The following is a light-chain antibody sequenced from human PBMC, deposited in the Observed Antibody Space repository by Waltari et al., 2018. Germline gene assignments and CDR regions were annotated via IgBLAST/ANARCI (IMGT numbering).Light chain of an antibody. J-gene: IGLJ1*01. CDR2: EVS. CDR1: SSDVGGFDY. V-gene: IGLV2-14*01. CDR3: SSYTTSSTLV. Sequence: QSALTQPASVSGSPGQSITISCTGTSSDVGGFDYVSWFQQHPGKAPKLMIYEVSNRPPGVSSRFSGSKSGTTASLTTTGLQAEDEADYYCSSYTTSSTLVFGTGTKVTVL.